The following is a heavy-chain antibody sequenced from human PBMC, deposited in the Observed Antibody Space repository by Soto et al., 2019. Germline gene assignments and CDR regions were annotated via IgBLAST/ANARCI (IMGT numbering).Heavy chain of an antibody. D-gene: IGHD6-13*01. V-gene: IGHV1-69*01. CDR2: VIPIFEVV. J-gene: IGHJ6*02. CDR1: GGTFSSYA. Sequence: QVHLVQSGAEVKKPGSSVKVSCKASGGTFSSYAISWVRQAPGQGLEWMGGVIPIFEVVNYAEKFQGRLTITAEESTTTAYMELSSLRSDDTAVYFCARIGTAAVPERGMDVWGQGTTVTVSS. CDR3: ARIGTAAVPERGMDV.